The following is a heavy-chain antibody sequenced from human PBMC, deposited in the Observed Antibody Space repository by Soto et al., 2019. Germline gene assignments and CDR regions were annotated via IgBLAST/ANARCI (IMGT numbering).Heavy chain of an antibody. CDR2: ISYDGSNK. V-gene: IGHV3-30-3*01. D-gene: IGHD5-18*01. Sequence: GGSLRLSCAASGFTFSSYAMHWVRQAPGKGLEWVAVISYDGSNKYYADSVKGRFTISRDNSKNTLYLQMNSLRAEDTAVYYCARDLRNGYSYGYPDYWGQGTLVTVSS. CDR3: ARDLRNGYSYGYPDY. J-gene: IGHJ4*02. CDR1: GFTFSSYA.